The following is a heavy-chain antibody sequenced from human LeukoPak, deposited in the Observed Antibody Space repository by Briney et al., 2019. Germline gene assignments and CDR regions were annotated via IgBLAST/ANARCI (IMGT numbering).Heavy chain of an antibody. J-gene: IGHJ5*02. CDR1: GGSFSGYY. V-gene: IGHV4-34*01. D-gene: IGHD6-13*01. Sequence: SETLSLTCAVYGGSFSGYYWSWIRQPPGKGLEWIGEINHSGSTNYNPSLKSRVTISVDTSKNQFSLKLSSVTAADTAVYYCARATPQLVYGRGVNWFDPWGQGTLVTVSS. CDR3: ARATPQLVYGRGVNWFDP. CDR2: INHSGST.